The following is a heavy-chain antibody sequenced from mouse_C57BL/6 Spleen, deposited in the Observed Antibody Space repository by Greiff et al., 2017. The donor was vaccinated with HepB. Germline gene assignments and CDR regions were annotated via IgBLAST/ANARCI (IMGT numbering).Heavy chain of an antibody. CDR2: ISSGGDYI. CDR3: TREVYYGRAY. Sequence: EVKLQESGEGLVKPGGSLKLSCAASGFTFSSYAMSWVRQTPEKRLEWVAYISSGGDYIYYADTVKGRFTISRDNARNTLYLQMSSLKSEDTAMYYCTREVYYGRAYWGQGTLVTVSA. J-gene: IGHJ3*01. D-gene: IGHD1-1*01. CDR1: GFTFSSYA. V-gene: IGHV5-9-1*02.